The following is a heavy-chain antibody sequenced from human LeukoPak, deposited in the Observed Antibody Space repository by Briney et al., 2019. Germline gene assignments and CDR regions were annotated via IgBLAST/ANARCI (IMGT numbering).Heavy chain of an antibody. D-gene: IGHD1-26*01. CDR2: INHSGST. J-gene: IGHJ4*02. CDR3: ARSSKVGATADY. CDR1: GGSFSGYY. Sequence: SETLSLTCAVYGGSFSGYYWSWIRQPPGKGLEWIGEINHSGSTNYNPSLKSRVTISVDTSKNQFSLKLSSVTAADTAVYNCARSSKVGATADYWGQGTLVTVSS. V-gene: IGHV4-34*01.